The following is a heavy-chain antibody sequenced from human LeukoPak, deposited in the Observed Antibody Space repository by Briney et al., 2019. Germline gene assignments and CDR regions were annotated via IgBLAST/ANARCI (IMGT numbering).Heavy chain of an antibody. CDR2: MNNVGSHI. V-gene: IGHV3-21*01. CDR1: GFISSTSA. D-gene: IGHD2-2*01. J-gene: IGHJ4*02. Sequence: GGSLRLSCSASGFISSTSAMNWVRQAPGKGLEWVSSMNNVGSHIYYRDSVKGRFTISRDNAKNSVYLQMNNLRAADTAVYYCARAGIGYCSSTSCYGNNFDYWGQGTLVTVSS. CDR3: ARAGIGYCSSTSCYGNNFDY.